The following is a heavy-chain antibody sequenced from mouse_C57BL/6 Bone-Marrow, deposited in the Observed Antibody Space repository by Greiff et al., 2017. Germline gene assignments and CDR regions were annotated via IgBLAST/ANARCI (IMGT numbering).Heavy chain of an antibody. CDR1: GYAFSSSW. Sequence: QVQLQQSGPELVKPGASVKISCKASGYAFSSSWMNWVKQRPGKGLEWIGRIYPGDGDTNYNGKFKGKATLTADKSSSTAYMQLSSLTSEDSAVYFCARTIYYDYDRASSFAYWGQGTLVTVSA. CDR3: ARTIYYDYDRASSFAY. CDR2: IYPGDGDT. J-gene: IGHJ3*01. V-gene: IGHV1-82*01. D-gene: IGHD2-4*01.